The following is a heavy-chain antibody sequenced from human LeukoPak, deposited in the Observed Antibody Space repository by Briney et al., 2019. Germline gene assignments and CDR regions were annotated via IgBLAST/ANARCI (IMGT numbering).Heavy chain of an antibody. D-gene: IGHD6-19*01. CDR3: ARESGSGWYEYYFDY. CDR1: GGTFSSYA. J-gene: IGHJ4*02. V-gene: IGHV1-69*01. Sequence: SVKVSCTASGGTFSSYAISWVRQAPGQGLEWMGGIIPIFGTANYAQKFQGRVTITADESTSTAYMELSSLRSEDTAAYYCARESGSGWYEYYFDYWGQGTLVTVSS. CDR2: IIPIFGTA.